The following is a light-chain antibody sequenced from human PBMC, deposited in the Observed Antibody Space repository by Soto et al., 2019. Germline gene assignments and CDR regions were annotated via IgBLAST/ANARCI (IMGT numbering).Light chain of an antibody. Sequence: IQMTQSPSSLSASVGDRVTITCRASHDIRNDLGWYQQKPGKAPKLLIYAASSLQTGVPSRFSGSGSGTDFTLTISSLQPEDFATYYCLQDYRYPPWTFGQGTKVDIK. V-gene: IGKV1-6*01. CDR2: AAS. CDR1: HDIRND. CDR3: LQDYRYPPWT. J-gene: IGKJ1*01.